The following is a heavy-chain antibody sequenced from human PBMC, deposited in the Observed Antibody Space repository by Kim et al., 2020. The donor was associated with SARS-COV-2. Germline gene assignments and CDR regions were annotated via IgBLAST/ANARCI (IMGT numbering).Heavy chain of an antibody. CDR3: ARGLGSRVLDS. V-gene: IGHV4-34*01. J-gene: IGHJ4*02. CDR2: VSHRGTT. D-gene: IGHD5-12*01. CDR1: GGSFNDFY. Sequence: SETLSLTCAVYGGSFNDFYWDWIRQPPGKGLEWIGEVSHRGTTNYNSSLKSRVTISIDRSQYQFSLELTSVTAADTAVYYCARGLGSRVLDSWGRGTLVT.